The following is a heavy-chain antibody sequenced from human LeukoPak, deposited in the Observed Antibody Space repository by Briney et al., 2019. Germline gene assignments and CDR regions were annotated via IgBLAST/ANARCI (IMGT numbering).Heavy chain of an antibody. CDR1: GYTFTGYY. V-gene: IGHV1-18*04. CDR2: ISAYNGNA. D-gene: IGHD3-16*02. Sequence: ASVKVSCKASGYTFTGYYMHWVRQAPGQGLEWMGWISAYNGNANYAQKLQGRVTMTTDTSTSTAYMELRSLRSDDTAVYYCASGTVIRDAFAIWGQGTMVTVSS. J-gene: IGHJ3*02. CDR3: ASGTVIRDAFAI.